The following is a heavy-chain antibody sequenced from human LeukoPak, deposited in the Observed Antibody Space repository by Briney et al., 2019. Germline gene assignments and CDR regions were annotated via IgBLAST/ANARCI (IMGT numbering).Heavy chain of an antibody. V-gene: IGHV1-46*01. J-gene: IGHJ5*02. CDR2: INPTGTTT. CDR3: ARDNSVGDIAWWFDP. Sequence: ASVKASCKASGYTFINNWMHWVRHAPGQGLEWVGLINPTGTTTLYAQKFQGRVTLTRDMSTSTDYMELRSLKSEDTAVYYCARDNSVGDIAWWFDPWGQGTLVTVSS. CDR1: GYTFINNW. D-gene: IGHD3-10*01.